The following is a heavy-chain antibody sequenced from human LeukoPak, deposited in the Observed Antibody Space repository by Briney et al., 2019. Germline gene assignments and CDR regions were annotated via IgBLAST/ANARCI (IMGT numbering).Heavy chain of an antibody. D-gene: IGHD3-22*01. CDR3: ARRDSSGYYYYYMDV. V-gene: IGHV1-2*02. CDR1: GYTFTGYY. Sequence: ASVKVSCKASGYTFTGYYMHWVRQAPGQGLEWMGWINPNSGGTNYAQKFQGGVTMTRDTSISTAYMELSRLRSDDTAVYYCARRDSSGYYYYYMDVWGKGTTVTVSS. CDR2: INPNSGGT. J-gene: IGHJ6*03.